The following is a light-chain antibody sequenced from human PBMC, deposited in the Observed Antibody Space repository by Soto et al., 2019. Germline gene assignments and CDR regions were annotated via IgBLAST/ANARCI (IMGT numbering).Light chain of an antibody. Sequence: DIVMTQSPLSLPVTPGEPASISCRSSQSLLHSNGYNYLDWYLQKPGQSPQLLIYLGSNRASGGPDRFSGSGLRKNFTLKISRVGAWDVGVYYCMQALQTPVTFGQGTKVEIK. CDR3: MQALQTPVT. CDR1: QSLLHSNGYNY. CDR2: LGS. J-gene: IGKJ1*01. V-gene: IGKV2-28*01.